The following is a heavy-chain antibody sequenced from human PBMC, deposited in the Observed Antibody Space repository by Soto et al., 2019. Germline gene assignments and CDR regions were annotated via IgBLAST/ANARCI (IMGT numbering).Heavy chain of an antibody. Sequence: QVQLVQSGAEVKKPGASVKVSCKASGYTFTSYAMHWVRQAPGQRLEWMGWINAGNGNTKYSQKFQGRVTITRDTSVRTAYMELSSLRSEDTAVYYCAPMPLVTTVTNWYFDLWGRGTLVTVSS. V-gene: IGHV1-3*01. CDR1: GYTFTSYA. CDR3: APMPLVTTVTNWYFDL. J-gene: IGHJ2*01. CDR2: INAGNGNT. D-gene: IGHD4-17*01.